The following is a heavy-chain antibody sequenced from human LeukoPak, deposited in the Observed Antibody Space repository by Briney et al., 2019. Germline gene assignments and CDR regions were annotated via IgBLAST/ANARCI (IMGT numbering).Heavy chain of an antibody. J-gene: IGHJ6*04. CDR1: GFTFSGYW. CDR2: IKQDGGEK. D-gene: IGHD3-10*01. V-gene: IGHV3-7*01. Sequence: GGSLRLSCAASGFTFSGYWMSWLRQAPGKGLEWVANIKQDGGEKCYVDSVKGRFTISRDNAKNSLYLQMNSLRAEDTAVYYSARDRGFGQADVWGKGTTVTVSS. CDR3: ARDRGFGQADV.